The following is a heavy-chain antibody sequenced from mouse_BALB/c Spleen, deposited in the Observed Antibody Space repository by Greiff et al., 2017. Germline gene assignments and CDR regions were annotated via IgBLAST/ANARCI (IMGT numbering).Heavy chain of an antibody. D-gene: IGHD2-3*01. Sequence: VQLQQSGAELVRPGALVKLSCKASGFNIKDYYMHWVKQRPEQGLEWIGWIDPENGNTIYDPKFQGKASITADTSSNTAYLQLSSLTSEDTAVYYCARDGYPCYWGQGTTLTVSS. V-gene: IGHV14-1*02. CDR1: GFNIKDYY. CDR3: ARDGYPCY. J-gene: IGHJ2*01. CDR2: IDPENGNT.